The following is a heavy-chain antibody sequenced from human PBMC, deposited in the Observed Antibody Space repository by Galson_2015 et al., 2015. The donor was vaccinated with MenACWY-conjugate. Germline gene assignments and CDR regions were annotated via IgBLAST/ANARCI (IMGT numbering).Heavy chain of an antibody. Sequence: TLSLTCTVSGDSITSVSHYWTWVRKRSGKDLEWIGYVYHSGLTYYNPSLKSRVSISADTSKNQFYLTVRSVTAAVTAGYYCARWAAGHYYGMDVWGQGTTVTVSS. D-gene: IGHD3-10*01. CDR3: ARWAAGHYYGMDV. J-gene: IGHJ6*02. V-gene: IGHV4-31*03. CDR1: GDSITSVSHY. CDR2: VYHSGLT.